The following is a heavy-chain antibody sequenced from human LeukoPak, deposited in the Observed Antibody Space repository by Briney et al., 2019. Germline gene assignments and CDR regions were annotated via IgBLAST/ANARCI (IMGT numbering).Heavy chain of an antibody. V-gene: IGHV4-59*11. CDR1: GASFTSHY. J-gene: IGHJ3*01. CDR3: ARGRGSPYYVEAFDV. D-gene: IGHD3-22*01. Sequence: KPSETLSLTCSVSGASFTSHYWGWIRQPPGKGPEWIGHLYYSGSTTYNPSLESRVTMSVDTSRKQISLKLNSVAAADTAVCYCARGRGSPYYVEAFDVWGQGTVVTVSS. CDR2: LYYSGST.